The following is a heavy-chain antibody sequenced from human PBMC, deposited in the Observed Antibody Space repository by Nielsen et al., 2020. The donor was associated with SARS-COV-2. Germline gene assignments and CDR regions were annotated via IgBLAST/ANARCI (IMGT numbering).Heavy chain of an antibody. CDR1: GFTFSSYS. CDR2: ISSSSSTI. Sequence: GGSLRLSCAASGFTFSSYSMNWVRQAPGKGLEWVSYISSSSSTIYYADSVKGRFTISRDNAKNSLYLQMNSLRDEDTAVYYCARDSDFWSGYGPLDYWGQGTLVTVSS. CDR3: ARDSDFWSGYGPLDY. V-gene: IGHV3-48*02. J-gene: IGHJ4*02. D-gene: IGHD3-3*01.